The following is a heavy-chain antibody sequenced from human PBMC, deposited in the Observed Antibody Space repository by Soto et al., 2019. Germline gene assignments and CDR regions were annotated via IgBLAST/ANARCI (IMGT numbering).Heavy chain of an antibody. D-gene: IGHD5-12*01. CDR3: ASAIGGWLQSSD. CDR2: INPNSGGT. J-gene: IGHJ4*02. CDR1: GYTFTGYY. Sequence: QVQLVQSGAEVKKPGASVKVSCKASGYTFTGYYMHWVRQAPGQGREWMGWINPNSGGTNYAQKLQGWVTMPRDTSISTAYMELSRLRSDDTAVYDCASAIGGWLQSSDWGQGTLVTVSS. V-gene: IGHV1-2*04.